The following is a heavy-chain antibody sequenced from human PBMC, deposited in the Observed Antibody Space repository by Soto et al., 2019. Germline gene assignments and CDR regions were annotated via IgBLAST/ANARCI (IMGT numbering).Heavy chain of an antibody. CDR1: GGSISSGGYY. D-gene: IGHD1-26*01. CDR2: IYFSGST. CDR3: ARPGVSGSILHWFDP. V-gene: IGHV4-31*03. J-gene: IGHJ5*02. Sequence: SETLSLTCTVSGGSISSGGYYWSWIRQHPGKGLEWIGYIYFSGSTYYNPSLKSRVTISVDTSKNQFSLKLSSVTAADTAVYYCARPGVSGSILHWFDPWGQGTLVTVSS.